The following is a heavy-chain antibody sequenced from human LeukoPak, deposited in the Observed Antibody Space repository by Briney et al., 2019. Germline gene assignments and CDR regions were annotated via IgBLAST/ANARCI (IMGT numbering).Heavy chain of an antibody. CDR1: GFTFRNFW. Sequence: GGSLRLSCAASGFTFRNFWMNWARQAPGKGLEWVANIKQDGSEKNYVDSVKGRFTISRDNAKNSLYLQMNSLRAEDTAVYYCASGATLISVWGQGTTVTVSS. CDR2: IKQDGSEK. V-gene: IGHV3-7*01. D-gene: IGHD1-26*01. CDR3: ASGATLISV. J-gene: IGHJ6*02.